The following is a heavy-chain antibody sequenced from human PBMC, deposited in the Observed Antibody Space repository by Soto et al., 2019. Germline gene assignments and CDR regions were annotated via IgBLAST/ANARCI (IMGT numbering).Heavy chain of an antibody. Sequence: ASVKVSCKASGYTFTSYGMSWVRQAPGQGLEWMGWISAYNGNTNYAQKLQGRVTMTTDTSTSTAYMELRSLRSDDTAVYYCARDRGWALDSDDAFDIWGQGTMVTVSS. CDR2: ISAYNGNT. CDR1: GYTFTSYG. D-gene: IGHD3-10*01. CDR3: ARDRGWALDSDDAFDI. V-gene: IGHV1-18*01. J-gene: IGHJ3*02.